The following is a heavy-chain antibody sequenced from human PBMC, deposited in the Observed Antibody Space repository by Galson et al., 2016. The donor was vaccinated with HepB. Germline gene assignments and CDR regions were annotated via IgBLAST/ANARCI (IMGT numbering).Heavy chain of an antibody. CDR1: GFTFTKFW. CDR2: INSDDSDI. D-gene: IGHD2-21*01. Sequence: SLRLSCAASGFTFTKFWMHWFRQVPGKGPVWIARINSDDSDITYADSVKGRFTVSRDNAKNTVFLQMSSLRVEDTAVYYCARGHVAKGHWGQGSMVIVSS. J-gene: IGHJ4*02. CDR3: ARGHVAKGH. V-gene: IGHV3-74*03.